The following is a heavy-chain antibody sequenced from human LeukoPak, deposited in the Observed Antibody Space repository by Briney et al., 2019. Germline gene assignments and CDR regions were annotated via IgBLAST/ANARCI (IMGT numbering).Heavy chain of an antibody. CDR2: IYSGGST. CDR3: ARGPRGIAAAGIFKASDY. Sequence: GGSLRLSCAASGFTVSSNYMSWVRQAPGKGLEWVSVIYSGGSTYYADSVKGRFTISRDNSKNTLYLQMNSLRAEDTAVYYCARGPRGIAAAGIFKASDYWGQGTLVTVSS. J-gene: IGHJ4*02. CDR1: GFTVSSNY. D-gene: IGHD6-13*01. V-gene: IGHV3-53*01.